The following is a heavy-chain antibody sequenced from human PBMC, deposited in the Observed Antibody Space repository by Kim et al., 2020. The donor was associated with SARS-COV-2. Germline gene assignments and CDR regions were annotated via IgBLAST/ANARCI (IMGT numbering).Heavy chain of an antibody. J-gene: IGHJ4*02. CDR1: GFTFSSYA. D-gene: IGHD2-21*01. Sequence: GGSLRLSCAASGFTFSSYAMHWVRQAPGKGLEWVAVISYDGSNKYYADSVKGRFTISRDNSKNTLYLQMNSLRAEDTAVYYCARDHSYDFVDYWGQGTLV. CDR3: ARDHSYDFVDY. V-gene: IGHV3-30*04. CDR2: ISYDGSNK.